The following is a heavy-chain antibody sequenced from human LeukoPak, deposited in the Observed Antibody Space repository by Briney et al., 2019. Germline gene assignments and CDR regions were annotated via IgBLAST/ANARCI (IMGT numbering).Heavy chain of an antibody. V-gene: IGHV3-30-3*01. Sequence: GGSLRLSCAASGFTFSSYAMHWVRQAPGKGLEWVAVISYDGSNKYYADSVKGRFTISRDNSKNTLYLQMNSLRAEDTAVYYCARGWSGSGWYFDPWGQGTLVTVSS. J-gene: IGHJ5*02. D-gene: IGHD6-19*01. CDR3: ARGWSGSGWYFDP. CDR2: ISYDGSNK. CDR1: GFTFSSYA.